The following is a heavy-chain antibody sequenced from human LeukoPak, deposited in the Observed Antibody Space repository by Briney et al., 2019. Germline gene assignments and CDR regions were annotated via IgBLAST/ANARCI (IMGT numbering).Heavy chain of an antibody. D-gene: IGHD3-10*01. CDR2: IYYSGST. J-gene: IGHJ4*02. CDR1: GGSISSSSYY. Sequence: SETLSLTCTVSGGSISSSSYYWGWIRQPPGKGLEWIGSIYYSGSTYYNPSLKSRVTISVDTSKDQFSLKLSSVTAADTAVYYCARISDDYYGSGSKADYWGQGTLVTVSS. V-gene: IGHV4-39*01. CDR3: ARISDDYYGSGSKADY.